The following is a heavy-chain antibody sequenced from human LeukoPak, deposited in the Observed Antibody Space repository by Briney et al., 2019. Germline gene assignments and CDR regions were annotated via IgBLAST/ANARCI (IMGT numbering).Heavy chain of an antibody. CDR1: GGSISSYY. D-gene: IGHD3-9*01. V-gene: IGHV4-59*01. CDR2: IYYSGST. J-gene: IGHJ4*02. CDR3: AREDYDILTGLID. Sequence: PSETLSLTCTVSGGSISSYYWSWIRQRPGKGLEWIGYIYYSGSTNYNPSLKSRVTISVDTSKNQFSLKLSSVTAADTAVYYCAREDYDILTGLIDWGQGTLVTVSS.